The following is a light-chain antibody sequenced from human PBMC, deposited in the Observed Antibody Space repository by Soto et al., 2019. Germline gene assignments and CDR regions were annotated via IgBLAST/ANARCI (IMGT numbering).Light chain of an antibody. CDR1: QRVSSNY. CDR3: QQYGSSPGLFT. V-gene: IGKV3-20*01. J-gene: IGKJ3*01. Sequence: EIVLTQSPGTLSLSPGERATLSCRGSQRVSSNYLAWYQQKAGQAPRLLIYGSSSRATGIPDRFSGSGSGTDFTLAISRLEPEDFAVYFCQQYGSSPGLFTFGPGSKVDFK. CDR2: GSS.